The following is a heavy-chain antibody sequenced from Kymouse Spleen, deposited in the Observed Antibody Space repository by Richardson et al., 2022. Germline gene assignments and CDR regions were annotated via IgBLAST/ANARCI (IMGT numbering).Heavy chain of an antibody. CDR3: ARSASIAARPDFDY. Sequence: QVQLQESGPGLVKPSETLSLTCTVSGGSISSYYWSWIRQPPGKGLEWIGYIYYSGSTNYNPSLKSRVTISVDTSKNQFSLKLSSVTAADTAVYYCARSASIAARPDFDYWGQGTLVTVSS. D-gene: IGHD6-6*01. CDR1: GGSISSYY. CDR2: IYYSGST. V-gene: IGHV4-59*01. J-gene: IGHJ4*02.